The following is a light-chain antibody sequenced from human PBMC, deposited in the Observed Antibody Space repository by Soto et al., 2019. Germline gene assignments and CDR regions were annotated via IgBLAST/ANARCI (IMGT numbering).Light chain of an antibody. CDR3: QQYGSSRT. CDR1: QSISSIY. Sequence: EIVLTQSPGTLSLSPGERATLSCRASQSISSIYLAWYQQKPGQAPRLLVYGASSRATGIPDRLSGSGSGTEFTLTISRLEPEDFAVYYCQQYGSSRTFGQGTKVDIK. V-gene: IGKV3-20*01. J-gene: IGKJ1*01. CDR2: GAS.